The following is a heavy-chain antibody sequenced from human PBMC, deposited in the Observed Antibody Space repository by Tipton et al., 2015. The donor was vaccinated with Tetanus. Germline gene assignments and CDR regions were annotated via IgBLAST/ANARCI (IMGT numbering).Heavy chain of an antibody. CDR3: ARPPLGYCGGGNCFAWFDC. CDR1: GDSISGYY. Sequence: TLSLTCTVSGDSISGYYWNWIRQPPGKGLEWIGTIYSGGSTYYNPSLKSRVTISVDTSKNQFSLKLSSVTAADTAVYYCARPPLGYCGGGNCFAWFDCWGQGALVTVSS. V-gene: IGHV4-59*04. D-gene: IGHD2-15*01. J-gene: IGHJ4*02. CDR2: IYSGGST.